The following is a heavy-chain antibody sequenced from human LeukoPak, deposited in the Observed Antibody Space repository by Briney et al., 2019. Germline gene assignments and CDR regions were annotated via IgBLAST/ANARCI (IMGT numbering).Heavy chain of an antibody. V-gene: IGHV5-51*01. CDR1: GYSFSSYW. CDR3: ARCYCSSTSCYLRSYYYYYMDV. J-gene: IGHJ6*03. CDR2: IYPGDSDT. Sequence: GESLKISCKGSGYSFSSYWIGWLRQMPGKGLEWMGIIYPGDSDTRYSPSFQGQVTISADKSISTAYLQWSSLKASDTAMYYCARCYCSSTSCYLRSYYYYYMDVWGKGTTVTVSS. D-gene: IGHD2-2*01.